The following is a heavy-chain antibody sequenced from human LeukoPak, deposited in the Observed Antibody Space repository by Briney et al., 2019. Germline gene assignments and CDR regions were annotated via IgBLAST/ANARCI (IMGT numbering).Heavy chain of an antibody. CDR3: ARHSSHSHFDY. J-gene: IGHJ4*02. CDR2: INTYNGNT. CDR1: GYTFTSYA. D-gene: IGHD3-22*01. V-gene: IGHV1-18*01. Sequence: ASVKVSCKASGYTFTSYAFSWVRQAPGQGLEGMGGINTYNGNTDYAQKLQGRVTMTTDTSTSTAYMEMRSLRSDATAVYYCARHSSHSHFDYWGQGPLVTVSS.